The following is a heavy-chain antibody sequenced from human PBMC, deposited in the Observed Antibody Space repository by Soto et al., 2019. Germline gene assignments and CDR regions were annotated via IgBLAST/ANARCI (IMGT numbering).Heavy chain of an antibody. V-gene: IGHV4-39*01. Sequence: QLQLQESGPGLVKPSETLSLACTVSGGSISSNSYYWDWIRQPPGKGLEWIGSMYYSGATYYNPSLQSRVTISVDTSKNQYSLHLSSMTAADTAVYYCARHAAYDSVWGKSDGSDYWGQGTLVTVSS. J-gene: IGHJ4*02. CDR1: GGSISSNSYY. D-gene: IGHD3-16*01. CDR2: MYYSGAT. CDR3: ARHAAYDSVWGKSDGSDY.